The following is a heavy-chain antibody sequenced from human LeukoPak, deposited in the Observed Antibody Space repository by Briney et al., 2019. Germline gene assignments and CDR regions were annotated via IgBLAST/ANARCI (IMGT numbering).Heavy chain of an antibody. Sequence: GGSLRLSCAASGFTFSSYAMSWVRQAPGKGLEWVSGISGSGGGTGYADSVKGRFTISRDNAKNSLYLQMNSLRAEDTAVYYCARNSGSYYFDYWGQGTLVTVSS. CDR1: GFTFSSYA. CDR3: ARNSGSYYFDY. D-gene: IGHD1-26*01. V-gene: IGHV3-23*01. CDR2: ISGSGGGT. J-gene: IGHJ4*02.